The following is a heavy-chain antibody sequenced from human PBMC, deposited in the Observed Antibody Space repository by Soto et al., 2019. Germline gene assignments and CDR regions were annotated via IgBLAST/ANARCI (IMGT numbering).Heavy chain of an antibody. CDR1: GYTFTSYD. V-gene: IGHV1-8*01. Sequence: QVKLVQSGAEAKKPGASVKVSCKGSGYTFTSYDINWVRQATGQGLKWMGWMNPNSGNTGYAQKFQGRVTMTRNTSISTAYMELSSLRSEDTAVYYCAREKTDYGMDVWGQGTTVTVSS. CDR3: AREKTDYGMDV. J-gene: IGHJ6*02. CDR2: MNPNSGNT.